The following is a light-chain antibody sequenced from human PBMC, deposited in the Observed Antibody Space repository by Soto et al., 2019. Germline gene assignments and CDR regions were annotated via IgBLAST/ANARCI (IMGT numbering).Light chain of an antibody. Sequence: DIQLTQSPSSLSASVRDRVTITCQASQYISNFLSWYQQKPGKAPNLLIYDAFNLETGVPSRFSGSGSGTDFTLTISSLQSEDFATYYCQQYENLPTFGGGTKVDIK. J-gene: IGKJ4*01. V-gene: IGKV1-33*01. CDR3: QQYENLPT. CDR1: QYISNF. CDR2: DAF.